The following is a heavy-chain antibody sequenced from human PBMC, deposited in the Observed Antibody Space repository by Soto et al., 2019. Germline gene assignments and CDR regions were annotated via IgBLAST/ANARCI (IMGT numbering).Heavy chain of an antibody. Sequence: SVKVSCKASGGLFSSYAISWVRQAPGQGLEWMGGIIPVFGTTNYAEKFQGRGTITADESTSTAYMELSSLRSEDTAVYYCARWGDILTGYYSSSGGAWFDPWGQGTLVTVSS. J-gene: IGHJ5*02. D-gene: IGHD3-9*01. CDR1: GGLFSSYA. V-gene: IGHV1-69*13. CDR2: IIPVFGTT. CDR3: ARWGDILTGYYSSSGGAWFDP.